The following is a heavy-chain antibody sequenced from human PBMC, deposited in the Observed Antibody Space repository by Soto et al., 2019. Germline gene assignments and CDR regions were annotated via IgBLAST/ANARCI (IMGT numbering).Heavy chain of an antibody. V-gene: IGHV3-9*01. Sequence: EVQLVESGGDLVHPGRSLRLSCAASGFTFDDYAMHWVRHAPGKGLEWVSGISWNSGSIDYADSVKGRFTISRDNAKNSLYLQMNSLRAEDTALYYCAKDYAGYCSTTSCYSYFDYWGQGTLVTVSS. CDR3: AKDYAGYCSTTSCYSYFDY. CDR1: GFTFDDYA. CDR2: ISWNSGSI. J-gene: IGHJ4*02. D-gene: IGHD2-2*01.